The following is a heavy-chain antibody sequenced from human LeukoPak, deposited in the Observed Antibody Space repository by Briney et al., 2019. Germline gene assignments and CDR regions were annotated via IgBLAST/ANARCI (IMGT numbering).Heavy chain of an antibody. D-gene: IGHD2-2*01. V-gene: IGHV3-33*06. CDR3: AKGGDKGYCTSTSCYPLDD. CDR1: GFTFSSYG. Sequence: GGSLRLSCAAPGFTFSSYGMHWVRQAPGKGLEWVAVIWYGGSNKYYADSVKGRFTISRDNSKNTLYLQMNSLRAEDTAVYYCAKGGDKGYCTSTSCYPLDDWGQGTLVTVSS. J-gene: IGHJ4*02. CDR2: IWYGGSNK.